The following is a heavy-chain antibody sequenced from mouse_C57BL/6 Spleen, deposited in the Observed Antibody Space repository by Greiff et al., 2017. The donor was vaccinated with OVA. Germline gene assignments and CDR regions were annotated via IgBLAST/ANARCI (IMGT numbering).Heavy chain of an antibody. V-gene: IGHV1-20*01. Sequence: VQLQQSGPELVKPGDSVKISCKASGYSFTGYFMNWVMQSHGKSLEWIGLINPYNGDTFYNQKFKGKATLTVDKSSSTAHMELRSLTSEDSAVYYCAYYSNYGYYAMDYWGQGTSVTVSS. CDR1: GYSFTGYF. CDR3: AYYSNYGYYAMDY. CDR2: INPYNGDT. D-gene: IGHD2-5*01. J-gene: IGHJ4*01.